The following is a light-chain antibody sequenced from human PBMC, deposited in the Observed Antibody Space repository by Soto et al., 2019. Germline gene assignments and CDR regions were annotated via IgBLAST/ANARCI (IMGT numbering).Light chain of an antibody. Sequence: EILLTQSPATLPVSPGERATLSCRASQSVGSNLAWFQQKPGQAPRLLIYGSSTRATGFPARFSGSGSGADFTLTISNLQSEDFAVYYCQQYTNWPPITFGQGTRLEIK. J-gene: IGKJ5*01. CDR1: QSVGSN. V-gene: IGKV3-15*01. CDR2: GSS. CDR3: QQYTNWPPIT.